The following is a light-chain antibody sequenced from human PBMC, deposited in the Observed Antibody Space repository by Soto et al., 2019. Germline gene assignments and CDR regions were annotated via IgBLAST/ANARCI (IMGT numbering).Light chain of an antibody. CDR1: QTVSTS. V-gene: IGKV3-15*01. CDR3: QQYNNWPWT. CDR2: GAS. J-gene: IGKJ1*01. Sequence: EIVMTQSPATLSVSPGERATLSCRASQTVSTSLAWYQQKPGRAPRLLIYGASTRASGVPARFSGSGSGTEFTLTISSLQSEDSAVYYCQQYNNWPWTFGQGTKVEIK.